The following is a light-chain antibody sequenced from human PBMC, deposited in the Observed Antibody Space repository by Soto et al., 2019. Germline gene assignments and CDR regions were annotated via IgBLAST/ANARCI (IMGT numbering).Light chain of an antibody. Sequence: QSVLTQPPSASGTPGQRVTISCSGSSXKIGGNPVNWYQHLPGAAPKLLIYDNNRRPSGVPDRFSGSKSGTSASLAISGLQSEDEADYYCAAWDDGLNGPYVFGTGTKVTVL. V-gene: IGLV1-44*01. J-gene: IGLJ1*01. CDR1: SXKIGGNP. CDR3: AAWDDGLNGPYV. CDR2: DNN.